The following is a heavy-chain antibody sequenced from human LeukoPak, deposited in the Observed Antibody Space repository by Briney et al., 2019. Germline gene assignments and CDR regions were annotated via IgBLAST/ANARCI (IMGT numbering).Heavy chain of an antibody. CDR1: GGSFSSYY. CDR2: IYYSGST. Sequence: PETLSLTCTVSGGSFSSYYWSWVRQAPGKGLEWIGYIYYSGSTNYNASLHSRLTISVDPSNHHFSLKLSSVTAADTAVYYCARGRTAVACPGAFDIWGQGAMVTVSS. J-gene: IGHJ3*02. D-gene: IGHD6-13*01. CDR3: ARGRTAVACPGAFDI. V-gene: IGHV4-59*01.